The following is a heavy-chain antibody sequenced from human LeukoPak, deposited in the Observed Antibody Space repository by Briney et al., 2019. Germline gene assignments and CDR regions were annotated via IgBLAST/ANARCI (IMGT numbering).Heavy chain of an antibody. CDR1: GGSISSYY. CDR3: AREKVAYCGGDSWCHAFDI. J-gene: IGHJ3*02. V-gene: IGHV4-59*01. Sequence: PSETLSLTCTVSGGSISSYYWSWIRQPPGKGLESIGYTYYSGTTNYNPSLTSRVTISVDTSKNQFSLKLSSVTAADTAVYYCAREKVAYCGGDSWCHAFDIWGQGTMVTVSS. CDR2: TYYSGTT. D-gene: IGHD2-21*02.